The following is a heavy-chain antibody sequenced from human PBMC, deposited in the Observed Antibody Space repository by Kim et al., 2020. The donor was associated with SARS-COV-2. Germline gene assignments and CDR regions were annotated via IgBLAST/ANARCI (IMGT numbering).Heavy chain of an antibody. J-gene: IGHJ4*02. V-gene: IGHV3-48*02. D-gene: IGHD1-26*01. CDR3: ARGIAGSYTSGL. Sequence: YYGDAGRGRFAISRDKAKNSLYLQMNGLRDEDTAVYYCARGIAGSYTSGLWGQGTLVTVSS.